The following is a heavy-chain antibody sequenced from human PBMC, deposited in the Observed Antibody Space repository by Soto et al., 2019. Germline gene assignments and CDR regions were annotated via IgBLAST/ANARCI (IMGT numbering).Heavy chain of an antibody. CDR2: FDPEDGET. V-gene: IGHV1-24*01. D-gene: IGHD6-13*01. CDR1: GYTLTELS. J-gene: IGHJ4*02. Sequence: ASVKVSCKVSGYTLTELSMHWVRQAPGKGLEWMGGFDPEDGETIYAQKFQGRVTMTEDTSTDTAYMELSSLRAEDTAVYYCAKENGYSSSWFEFDYWGQGTLVTAPQ. CDR3: AKENGYSSSWFEFDY.